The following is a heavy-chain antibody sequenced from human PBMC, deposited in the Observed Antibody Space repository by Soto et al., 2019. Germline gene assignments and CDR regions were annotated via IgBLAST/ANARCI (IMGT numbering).Heavy chain of an antibody. CDR3: ARVHNQKAIGPFFEK. CDR2: INSDASVT. D-gene: IGHD1-1*01. V-gene: IGHV3-74*01. J-gene: IGHJ4*02. Sequence: GGSVRLSCAASWFTFSGFLMHCVRQAPGKGLVWFSRINSDASVTAYAASVKGRFTISRDNAKKMLFLQMNSLRAEDTAVYYCARVHNQKAIGPFFEKWGQGTKVTVSS. CDR1: WFTFSGFL.